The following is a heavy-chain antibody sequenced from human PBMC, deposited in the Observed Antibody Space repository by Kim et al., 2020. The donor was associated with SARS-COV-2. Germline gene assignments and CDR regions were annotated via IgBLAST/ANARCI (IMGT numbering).Heavy chain of an antibody. Sequence: GGSLRLSCAASGFRFSDYGMHWVRQAPGKGLEWLAVISYEGSNTYHADSVRGRFTISRDNSKDTLYLQMNNVRPEDTAVYYCAKERDQFYYFDHWGQGTLVSVSS. CDR3: AKERDQFYYFDH. J-gene: IGHJ4*02. V-gene: IGHV3-30*18. CDR1: GFRFSDYG. CDR2: ISYEGSNT. D-gene: IGHD3-3*01.